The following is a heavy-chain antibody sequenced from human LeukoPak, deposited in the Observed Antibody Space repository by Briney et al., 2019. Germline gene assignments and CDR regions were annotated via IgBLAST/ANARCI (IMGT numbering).Heavy chain of an antibody. Sequence: GGALRLSCAAPGFTFSKARMRWGRQAPGEGVGWGGRLKSKTDGGTIDYAAPVKGRFTISRDDSENTLYLQMNSLKTEDTAVYYCSRYRSNTNYYFDYWGQGTLVTVSS. J-gene: IGHJ4*02. CDR1: GFTFSKAR. CDR3: SRYRSNTNYYFDY. CDR2: LKSKTDGGTI. V-gene: IGHV3-15*01. D-gene: IGHD2-2*01.